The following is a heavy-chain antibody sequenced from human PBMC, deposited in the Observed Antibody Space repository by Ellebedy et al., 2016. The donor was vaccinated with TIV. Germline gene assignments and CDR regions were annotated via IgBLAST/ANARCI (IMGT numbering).Heavy chain of an antibody. D-gene: IGHD6-6*01. CDR3: ARAIGAAEGY. J-gene: IGHJ4*02. CDR2: IKQDGSEK. Sequence: GESLKISCAASGFTFSDYWMSWVRQAPGKGLEWVANIKQDGSEKYFVDSVKGRFTISRDNAKNSVYLQMDSLRAEDTAVYYCARAIGAAEGYWGQGTLVTVSS. CDR1: GFTFSDYW. V-gene: IGHV3-7*01.